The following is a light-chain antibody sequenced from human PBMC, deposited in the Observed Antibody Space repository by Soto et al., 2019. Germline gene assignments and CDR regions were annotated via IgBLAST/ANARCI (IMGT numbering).Light chain of an antibody. J-gene: IGKJ2*01. CDR3: QQYNIWPLYT. Sequence: EIVMTQSPATLYVSPGERVTLSCWASQSIRRNLAWYQQKPGQAPRLLMYGASIRATGFPARFSGSGSGTEFTLTISSLQSEDFAVYYCQQYNIWPLYTFGQGTKLDIK. V-gene: IGKV3-15*01. CDR2: GAS. CDR1: QSIRRN.